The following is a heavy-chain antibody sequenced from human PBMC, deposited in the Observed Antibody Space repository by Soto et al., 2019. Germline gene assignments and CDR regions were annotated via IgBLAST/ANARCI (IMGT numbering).Heavy chain of an antibody. CDR1: GGSISSGDYY. J-gene: IGHJ3*02. CDR3: ARGSRVDAFDI. Sequence: PSETLSLTCTVSGGSISSGDYYWSWIRQPSGKGLEWIGYIYYSGSTYYNPSLKSRVTISVDTSKNQFSLKLSSVTAADTAVYYCARGSRVDAFDIWGQGTMVTV. CDR2: IYYSGST. D-gene: IGHD2-2*01. V-gene: IGHV4-30-4*01.